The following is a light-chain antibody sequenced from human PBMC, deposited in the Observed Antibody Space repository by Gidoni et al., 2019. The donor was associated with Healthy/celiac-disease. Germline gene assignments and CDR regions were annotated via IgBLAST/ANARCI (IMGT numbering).Light chain of an antibody. V-gene: IGKV3-15*01. CDR2: GAS. CDR3: QQYNNWWT. Sequence: EIVMTQSPATLSVSPGERATLSCRANQSVSSNLAWYQQKPGQAPRLLIYGASTRATGIPARFSGSGSGTEFTLTISSLQSEDFAVYYCQQYNNWWTFGQGIQGGNQT. CDR1: QSVSSN. J-gene: IGKJ1*01.